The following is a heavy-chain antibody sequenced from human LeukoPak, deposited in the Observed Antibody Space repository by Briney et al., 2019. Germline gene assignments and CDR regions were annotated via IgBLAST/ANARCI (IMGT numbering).Heavy chain of an antibody. CDR2: IYYSGST. J-gene: IGHJ4*02. D-gene: IGHD3-10*01. V-gene: IGHV4-31*03. CDR3: ARVRGSGSYYYFDY. Sequence: PSETLSLTCTVSGGSISSGGYYWSWIRQHPGKGLEWIGYIYYSGSTYYNPSLKSRVTISVDTSKNQFSLKLSSVTAADTAVYYCARVRGSGSYYYFDYWGQGTLVTVSS. CDR1: GGSISSGGYY.